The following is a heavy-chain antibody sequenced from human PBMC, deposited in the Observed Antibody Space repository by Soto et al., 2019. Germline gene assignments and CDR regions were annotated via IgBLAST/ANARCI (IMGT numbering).Heavy chain of an antibody. D-gene: IGHD1-26*01. Sequence: QVQLRESGPGLVKPSQTLSPTCTVSRESISRGFHYWSWIRPLPGKGLEWLGYIYYNGDAKYNPSLKGRLTVSVDTSKSQFSLMLASMTAADTAVYYCARGRPAGHFYYTLHAWGPGTTVIVSS. CDR2: IYYNGDA. CDR1: RESISRGFHY. CDR3: ARGRPAGHFYYTLHA. V-gene: IGHV4-31*03. J-gene: IGHJ6*02.